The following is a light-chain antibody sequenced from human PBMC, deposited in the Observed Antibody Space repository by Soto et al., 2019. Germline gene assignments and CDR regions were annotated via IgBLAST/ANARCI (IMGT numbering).Light chain of an antibody. Sequence: PGERATLSCWASQSVSNSLAWYQQRPGQSPRLLIYDVSTRATGIPARFGGSGSGTDFTLTISSLETEDFAVYYCQQRTNWPLTFGGGTKVDIK. J-gene: IGKJ4*01. CDR3: QQRTNWPLT. V-gene: IGKV3-11*01. CDR1: QSVSNS. CDR2: DVS.